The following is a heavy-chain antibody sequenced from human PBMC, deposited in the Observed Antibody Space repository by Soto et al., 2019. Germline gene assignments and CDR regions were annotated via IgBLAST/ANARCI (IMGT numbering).Heavy chain of an antibody. V-gene: IGHV2-5*02. CDR3: AHRMDHSSGWNGGMDV. J-gene: IGHJ6*02. CDR2: IYWDDDK. D-gene: IGHD6-19*01. Sequence: QITLKESGPTLVKPTQTLTLTCTFSGFSLSTSGVGVGWIRQPPGKALEWLALIYWDDDKRYSPSLKSRLTITKDTSKNQVVLTMTNMDPVDTATYHCAHRMDHSSGWNGGMDVWGQGTTVTVSS. CDR1: GFSLSTSGVG.